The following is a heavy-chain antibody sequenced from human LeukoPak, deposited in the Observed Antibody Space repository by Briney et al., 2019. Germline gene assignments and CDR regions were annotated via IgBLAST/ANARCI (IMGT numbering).Heavy chain of an antibody. V-gene: IGHV6-1*01. CDR3: ARMVGLVSDY. CDR2: TYYRSKWYS. Sequence: SQTLSLICAISGDSVSSNSAAWNWIRQSPSRGLEWLGRTYYRSKWYSYYAPSVKSRITINPDTSKNQFSLQLKSVTPEDTAVYYCARMVGLVSDYWGQGILVTVSS. D-gene: IGHD3-10*01. J-gene: IGHJ4*02. CDR1: GDSVSSNSAA.